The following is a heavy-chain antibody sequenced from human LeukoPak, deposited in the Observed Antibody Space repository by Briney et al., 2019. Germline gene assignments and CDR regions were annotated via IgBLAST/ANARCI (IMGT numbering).Heavy chain of an antibody. CDR1: GFTVSSNY. D-gene: IGHD5-18*01. V-gene: IGHV3-53*01. Sequence: GGSLRLSCAASGFTVSSNYMSWVRQAPGKGLEWVSVIYSGGSTYYADSVKGRFTISRHNSKNTLYLQMNSLRAEDTAVYYCAKEGGTAIIQYYYYGMDVWGQGTTVTVSS. CDR2: IYSGGST. J-gene: IGHJ6*02. CDR3: AKEGGTAIIQYYYYGMDV.